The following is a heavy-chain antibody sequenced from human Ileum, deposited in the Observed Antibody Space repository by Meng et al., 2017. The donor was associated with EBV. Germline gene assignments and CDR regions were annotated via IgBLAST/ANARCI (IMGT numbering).Heavy chain of an antibody. J-gene: IGHJ4*02. D-gene: IGHD1-26*01. CDR2: IYYSGST. V-gene: IGHV4-30-4*01. CDR3: ARSPYSGSALPFFDY. CDR1: GDSLNSPDYY. Sequence: PRPSQPSHTPAPTSTASGDSLNSPDYYWSWIRQPPEKGLEWIGYIYYSGSTYYNPSLKSRVSISGDTSNKQFSLKLTSVTAADTAVYYCARSPYSGSALPFFDYWGQGSLVTVSS.